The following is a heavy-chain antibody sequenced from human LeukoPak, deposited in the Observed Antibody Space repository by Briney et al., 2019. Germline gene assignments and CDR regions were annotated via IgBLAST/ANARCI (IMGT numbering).Heavy chain of an antibody. D-gene: IGHD1-1*01. J-gene: IGHJ3*02. CDR1: GYTFTSYD. CDR2: MNPNSGST. V-gene: IGHV1-8*03. Sequence: ASVKVSCKASGYTFTSYDINWVRQATGQGLEWMGWMNPNSGSTGYAQKFQGRVTITRNTSISTAYMELSSLRSEDTAVYYCARGLEWGDGFDIWGQGTMVTVSP. CDR3: ARGLEWGDGFDI.